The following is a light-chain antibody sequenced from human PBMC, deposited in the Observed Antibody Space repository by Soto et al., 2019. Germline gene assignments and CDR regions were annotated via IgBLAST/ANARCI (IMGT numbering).Light chain of an antibody. J-gene: IGKJ1*01. V-gene: IGKV3-15*01. CDR1: QSVSNN. CDR2: GAS. Sequence: EIVMTQSPATLSVSPGERATLSCRASQSVSNNLAWYQKKPGQAPRLLIYGASTRATGIPARFSGSGSGTEFTLTIRSLQSEDFAVYYCQQYNSWWTFGQGTKVEIK. CDR3: QQYNSWWT.